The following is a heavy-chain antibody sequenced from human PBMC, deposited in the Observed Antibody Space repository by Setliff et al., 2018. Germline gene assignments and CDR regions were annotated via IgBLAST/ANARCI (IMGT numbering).Heavy chain of an antibody. J-gene: IGHJ4*02. V-gene: IGHV1-69*05. CDR1: GGTFSSYA. CDR2: IIPIFGTA. Sequence: GASVKVSCKASGGTFSSYAISWVRQAPGQGLEWMGGIIPIFGTANYAQKFQGRVTITTDESTSTAYMELSSLRSEDTAVYYCVRDTTSGWMLTNWGQGTLVTVSS. CDR3: VRDTTSGWMLTN. D-gene: IGHD6-25*01.